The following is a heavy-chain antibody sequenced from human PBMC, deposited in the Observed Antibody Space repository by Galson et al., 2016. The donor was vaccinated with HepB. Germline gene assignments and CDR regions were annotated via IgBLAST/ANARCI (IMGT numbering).Heavy chain of an antibody. CDR3: TTVRRKQLFNWFDS. CDR2: IKSKSDGETT. J-gene: IGHJ5*01. Sequence: SLRLSCAVSGLTFKDAWMSWVRQAPGKGLEWVGRIKSKSDGETTDYAVPVKGRFTISRDDSENTLYLRINSLKTEDTAMYYCTTVRRKQLFNWFDSWGQGTLVTVSS. V-gene: IGHV3-15*01. D-gene: IGHD1-1*01. CDR1: GLTFKDAW.